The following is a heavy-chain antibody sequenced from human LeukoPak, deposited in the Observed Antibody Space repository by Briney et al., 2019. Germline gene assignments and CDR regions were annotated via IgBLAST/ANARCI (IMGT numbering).Heavy chain of an antibody. J-gene: IGHJ5*02. Sequence: PGGSLRLFCAASGFTFSDKYMSWIRQAPGKGLKWVSYISNGGTTTKYADSVEGRFTISRDNAKNFLYLQMNSLRAEDTAVYFCATEPPLLDLWGQGTLVTVSS. D-gene: IGHD1-26*01. CDR1: GFTFSDKY. CDR3: ATEPPLLDL. CDR2: ISNGGTTT. V-gene: IGHV3-11*04.